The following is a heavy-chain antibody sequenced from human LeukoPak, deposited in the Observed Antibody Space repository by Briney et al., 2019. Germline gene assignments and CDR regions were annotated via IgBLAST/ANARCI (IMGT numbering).Heavy chain of an antibody. J-gene: IGHJ4*02. V-gene: IGHV3-23*01. Sequence: GGSLRLSCAASGFTFSSYAMSWVRQAPEKGLEWVSAISGSGGSTYYADSVKGRFTISRDNSKNTLYLQMNSLRAEDTAVYYCAKGVLPGAIEWSLDYWGQGTLVTVSS. CDR2: ISGSGGST. D-gene: IGHD2-2*02. CDR3: AKGVLPGAIEWSLDY. CDR1: GFTFSSYA.